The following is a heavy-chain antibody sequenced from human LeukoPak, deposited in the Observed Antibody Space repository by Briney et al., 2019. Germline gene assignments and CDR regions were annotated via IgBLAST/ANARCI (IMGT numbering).Heavy chain of an antibody. CDR3: ARDPGRSGWDY. CDR2: IVGGAGGT. Sequence: GGTLRLSCAASGFTFSSHGMSWVRQAPGKGLEWVSGIVGGAGGTYYADSVKGRFTISRDNSKNTLYLQMNSLRAEDTAVYYCARDPGRSGWDYWGQGALVTVSS. V-gene: IGHV3-23*01. CDR1: GFTFSSHG. D-gene: IGHD6-19*01. J-gene: IGHJ4*02.